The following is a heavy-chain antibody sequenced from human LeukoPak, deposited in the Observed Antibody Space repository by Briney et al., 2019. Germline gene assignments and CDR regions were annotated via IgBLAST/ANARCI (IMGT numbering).Heavy chain of an antibody. CDR2: IYTRGTT. J-gene: IGHJ5*02. Sequence: SETLSLTCSVSGDSISSYYWAWVRQPPGKGLEWIGYIYTRGTTTYNPSLKSRVTISPDTSKNQISLKLSSVIAADTAVYYCAREAGDWFDPWGQGILVTVSS. CDR1: GDSISSYY. D-gene: IGHD6-13*01. V-gene: IGHV4-4*08. CDR3: AREAGDWFDP.